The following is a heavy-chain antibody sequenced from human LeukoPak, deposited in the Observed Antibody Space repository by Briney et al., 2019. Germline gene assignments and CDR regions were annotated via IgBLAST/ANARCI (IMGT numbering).Heavy chain of an antibody. Sequence: SETLSLTCAVSGYSISSGYYWGWIRQPPGEGLEWIGSIYHSGSTYYNPSLKSRVTISVDTSKNQFSLKLSSVTAADTAVYYCARGAGDYYGSGSNIFDYWGQGTLVTVSS. CDR3: ARGAGDYYGSGSNIFDY. CDR1: GYSISSGYY. J-gene: IGHJ4*02. D-gene: IGHD3-10*01. CDR2: IYHSGST. V-gene: IGHV4-38-2*01.